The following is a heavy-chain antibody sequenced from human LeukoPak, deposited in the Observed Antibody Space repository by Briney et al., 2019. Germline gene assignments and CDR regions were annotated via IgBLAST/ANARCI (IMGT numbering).Heavy chain of an antibody. J-gene: IGHJ6*02. CDR2: IYHSGST. CDR3: ARAAGDYGDPYYYGMDV. Sequence: SETLSLTCAVSGVSISSGGYSWSWIRQPPGKGLEWIGYIYHSGSTYYNPSLKSRVTISVDRSKNQFSLKLSSVTAADTAVYYCARAAGDYGDPYYYGMDVWGQGTTVTVSS. D-gene: IGHD4-17*01. V-gene: IGHV4-30-2*01. CDR1: GVSISSGGYS.